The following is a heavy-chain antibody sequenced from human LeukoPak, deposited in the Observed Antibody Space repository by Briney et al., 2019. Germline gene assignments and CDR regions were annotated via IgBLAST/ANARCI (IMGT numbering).Heavy chain of an antibody. V-gene: IGHV3-23*01. CDR1: GFTFSSYG. D-gene: IGHD6-13*01. J-gene: IGHJ6*03. CDR2: ISGSGGST. Sequence: GGSLRLSCAASGFTFSSYGMSWVRQAPGKGLEWVSAISGSGGSTYYADSVKGRFTISRDNSKNTLYLQMNSLRAEDTAVYYCAKDAQQLAPYYYYXYXDVWXXXTXXTIS. CDR3: AKDAQQLAPYYYYXYXDV.